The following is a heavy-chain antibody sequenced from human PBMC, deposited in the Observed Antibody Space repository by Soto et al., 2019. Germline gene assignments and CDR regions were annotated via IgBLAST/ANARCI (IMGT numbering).Heavy chain of an antibody. CDR3: ARGLVPDYDFWSGYGDYRNYYGMDV. Sequence: GSVKVSFKASGYTFTSYDINLVRQATGQGLEWIAPIHPNSGNTGYAQKFQGRVTMTRNTSISTAYMELSSLRSEDTAVYYCARGLVPDYDFWSGYGDYRNYYGMDVWGQGTTVTVSS. CDR2: IHPNSGNT. D-gene: IGHD3-3*01. V-gene: IGHV1-8*01. J-gene: IGHJ6*02. CDR1: GYTFTSYD.